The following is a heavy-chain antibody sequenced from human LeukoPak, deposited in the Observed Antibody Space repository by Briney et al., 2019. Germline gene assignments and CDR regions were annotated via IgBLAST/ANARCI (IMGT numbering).Heavy chain of an antibody. J-gene: IGHJ4*02. CDR3: ARRMGALDF. CDR2: IHFSGST. D-gene: IGHD1-26*01. Sequence: PSETLSLTCSVSGGSISNIIYYWAWVRLPPGKGLEWIGSIHFSGSTYYNPSLKSRVTISADTSKNQFSLRLNFVTAVDTAVYYCARRMGALDFWGQGALVTVSS. V-gene: IGHV4-39*01. CDR1: GGSISNIIYY.